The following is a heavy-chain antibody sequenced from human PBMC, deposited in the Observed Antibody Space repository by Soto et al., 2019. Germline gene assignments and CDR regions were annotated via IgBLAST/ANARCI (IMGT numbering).Heavy chain of an antibody. D-gene: IGHD3-10*01. V-gene: IGHV3-43*01. J-gene: IGHJ6*02. CDR1: GLTFDDYT. CDR3: AKDLWPDMVLGATLYYYYYGMDA. Sequence: EVQLVESGGVVVQPGGSLRLXXAASGLTFDDYTMHWVRQAPGKGLEWVSLISWDGGSTYYADSVKGRFTISRDKSKKSLYLQMNSMRTEDTAVYYCAKDLWPDMVLGATLYYYYYGMDAWGQGTTVTVSS. CDR2: ISWDGGST.